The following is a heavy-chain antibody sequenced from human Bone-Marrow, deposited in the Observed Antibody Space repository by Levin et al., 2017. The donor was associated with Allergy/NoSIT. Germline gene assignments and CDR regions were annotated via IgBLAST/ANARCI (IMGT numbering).Heavy chain of an antibody. D-gene: IGHD6-6*01. Sequence: ESGPTLVKPTQTLTLTCTFSGFSLTTSGVSVGWIRQPPGKALEWLALLYWDDDKRYSPSLKSRLTITKDTSKNQVVLTMTNMDPVDTATFYCVHGGPSSGGNWFDRWGQGTLVTVSS. J-gene: IGHJ5*02. V-gene: IGHV2-5*02. CDR2: LYWDDDK. CDR3: VHGGPSSGGNWFDR. CDR1: GFSLTTSGVS.